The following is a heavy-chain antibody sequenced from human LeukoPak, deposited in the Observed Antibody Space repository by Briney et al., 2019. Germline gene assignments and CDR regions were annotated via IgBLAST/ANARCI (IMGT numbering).Heavy chain of an antibody. Sequence: GGSLRLSCAASGFTFSSYAMSWVRQAPGKGLEWVSAISGSGDSTYYAHSVKGRFTISRDNSKNTLYLQMSSLRAEDTAVYYCAKEASGWSNNWFDPWGQGTLVTVSS. CDR2: ISGSGDST. D-gene: IGHD6-19*01. V-gene: IGHV3-23*01. CDR1: GFTFSSYA. CDR3: AKEASGWSNNWFDP. J-gene: IGHJ5*02.